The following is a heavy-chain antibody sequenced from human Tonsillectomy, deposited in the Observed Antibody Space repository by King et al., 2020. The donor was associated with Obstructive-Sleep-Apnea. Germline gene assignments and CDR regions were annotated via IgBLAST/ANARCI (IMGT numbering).Heavy chain of an antibody. CDR1: GGSISSSSYY. CDR2: MYYSGNT. D-gene: IGHD4-23*01. V-gene: IGHV4-39*07. Sequence: QLQESGPGLVKPSETLSLTCFVSGGSISSSSYYWGWIRQPPGKGLEWIGSMYYSGNTYYNLSLKSRVTMSLDTSKNQFSLRLTSVTAADTAVYYCAGDRVRDYGGNSRPPYFENWGQGTLVTVSS. J-gene: IGHJ4*02. CDR3: AGDRVRDYGGNSRPPYFEN.